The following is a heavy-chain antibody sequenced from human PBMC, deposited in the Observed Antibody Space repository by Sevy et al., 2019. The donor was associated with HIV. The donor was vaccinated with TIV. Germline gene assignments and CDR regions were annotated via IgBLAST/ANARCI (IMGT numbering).Heavy chain of an antibody. Sequence: GGSLRLSCAPSGFTFSSYAMSWVRQAPGKGLEWVSAISGSGGSTYYADSVKGRFTISRDNSKNTLYLQMNSLRAEDTAVYYCAKPYVVVTAIEAFDIWGQGTMVTVSS. V-gene: IGHV3-23*01. D-gene: IGHD2-21*02. CDR1: GFTFSSYA. CDR3: AKPYVVVTAIEAFDI. CDR2: ISGSGGST. J-gene: IGHJ3*02.